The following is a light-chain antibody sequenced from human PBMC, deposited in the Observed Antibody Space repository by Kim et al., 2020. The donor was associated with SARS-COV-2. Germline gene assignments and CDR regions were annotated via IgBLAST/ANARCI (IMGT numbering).Light chain of an antibody. CDR3: QVWHSDTDHVV. Sequence: APGQTATMTWEESTIQSQSVPWYQQKPGQAAVLVVYDDKDRPSGIPERFSGSSSGKTATLTISRVEAGDEADYFCQVWHSDTDHVVFGGGTQLTVL. V-gene: IGLV3-21*02. CDR2: DDK. J-gene: IGLJ2*01. CDR1: TIQSQS.